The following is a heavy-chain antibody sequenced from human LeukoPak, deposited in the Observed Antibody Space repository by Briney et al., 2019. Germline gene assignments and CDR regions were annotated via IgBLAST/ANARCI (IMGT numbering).Heavy chain of an antibody. CDR1: GGSISGSY. CDR3: ARRVRGVNDAFDI. V-gene: IGHV4-59*12. Sequence: SETLSLTCTVSGGSISGSYWSWIRQPPGKGLEWIGYIYHDGSTNYNPSLKSRVAILVDTSKNQFSLKLSSVTAADTAVYYCARRVRGVNDAFDIWGQRTMVTVSS. D-gene: IGHD3-10*01. J-gene: IGHJ3*02. CDR2: IYHDGST.